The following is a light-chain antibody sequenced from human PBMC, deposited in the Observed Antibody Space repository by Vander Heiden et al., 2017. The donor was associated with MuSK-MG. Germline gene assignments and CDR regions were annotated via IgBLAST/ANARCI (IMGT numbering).Light chain of an antibody. V-gene: IGLV2-18*02. Sequence: QSALTQPPSVSGSPGQSVTIPCTGTSSDIGIYNRVSWYQQPPGTAPKLIIYEVSDRPSGVPDRFSGSKSGNTASLTISGLQAEDEADYYCSSYTSSSTVVFGGGTKLTVL. CDR1: SSDIGIYNR. CDR2: EVS. J-gene: IGLJ2*01. CDR3: SSYTSSSTVV.